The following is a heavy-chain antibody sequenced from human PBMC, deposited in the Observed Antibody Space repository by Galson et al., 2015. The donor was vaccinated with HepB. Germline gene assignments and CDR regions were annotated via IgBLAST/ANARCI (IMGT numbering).Heavy chain of an antibody. CDR3: ARGYQVMYKYYYYMDV. CDR2: IHPKNGVS. CDR1: GYTFTGYY. Sequence: SVKVSCKASGYTFTGYYMHWVRQAPGEGLEWMGRIHPKNGVSHYAQKFQGRVTMTRDTAIDTAYMELSDLTSADTAVYFCARGYQVMYKYYYYMDVWGKGTTVTV. J-gene: IGHJ6*03. V-gene: IGHV1-2*06. D-gene: IGHD2-8*02.